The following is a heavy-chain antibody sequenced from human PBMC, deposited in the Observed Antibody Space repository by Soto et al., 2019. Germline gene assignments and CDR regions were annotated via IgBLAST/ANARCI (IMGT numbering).Heavy chain of an antibody. Sequence: EVQLVESGGGLVQPGGSLRLSCAASGFTVSSNYMSWVRQAPGKGLEWVSVIYSGGSTYYADSVKGSFTISRDNSKNTLYLQMNSLRAEDTAVYYCARGKYYYDSSGYYDFDYWGQGTLVTVSS. V-gene: IGHV3-66*01. D-gene: IGHD3-22*01. J-gene: IGHJ4*02. CDR2: IYSGGST. CDR1: GFTVSSNY. CDR3: ARGKYYYDSSGYYDFDY.